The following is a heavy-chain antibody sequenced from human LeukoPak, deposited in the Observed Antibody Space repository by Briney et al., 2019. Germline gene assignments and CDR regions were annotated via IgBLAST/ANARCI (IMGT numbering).Heavy chain of an antibody. D-gene: IGHD1-7*01. CDR2: IVVGSGNT. CDR1: GFTFTSSA. CDR3: AAGHWNYAGDY. J-gene: IGHJ4*02. V-gene: IGHV1-58*01. Sequence: GTSVKVSCKASGFTFTSSAVQWVRQARGRRLEWIGWIVVGSGNTNYAQKFQERVTITRDMSTSTAYMELSSLRSEDTAVYYCAAGHWNYAGDYWGQGTLVTVSS.